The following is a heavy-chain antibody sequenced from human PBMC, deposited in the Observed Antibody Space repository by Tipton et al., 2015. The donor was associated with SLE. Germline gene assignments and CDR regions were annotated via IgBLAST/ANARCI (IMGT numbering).Heavy chain of an antibody. Sequence: TLSLPCTVSGGSINSFYWSWIRQPPGKGLEWIGYVYYSGSTNYNPSLKSRVTISIDTSNKQFALKLTSVTAADTAVYYCAREWSSFDFWGQGTLVTVSS. CDR3: AREWSSFDF. J-gene: IGHJ4*02. CDR1: GGSINSFY. CDR2: VYYSGST. V-gene: IGHV4-59*01. D-gene: IGHD2-15*01.